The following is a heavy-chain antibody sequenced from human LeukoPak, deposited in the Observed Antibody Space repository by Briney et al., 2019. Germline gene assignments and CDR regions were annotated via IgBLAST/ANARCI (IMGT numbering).Heavy chain of an antibody. CDR3: ARGNDNIWGSYPSGF. J-gene: IGHJ4*02. CDR2: INPTRAGT. D-gene: IGHD3-16*02. V-gene: IGHV1-2*02. CDR1: GYTFTAYY. Sequence: ASVKVSCKASGYTFTAYYMHWVRQAPAQGLEWMGWINPTRAGTKYAQKFQDRVTLTRDTSINTAFMGLSRLRSDDTAVYYCARGNDNIWGSYPSGFWGQGTLVTVS.